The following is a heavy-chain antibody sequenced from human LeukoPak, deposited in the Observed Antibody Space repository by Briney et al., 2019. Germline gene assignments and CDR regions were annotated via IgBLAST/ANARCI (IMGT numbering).Heavy chain of an antibody. CDR3: ARDHCSGGSCYRDYYYYYMDV. Sequence: PSQTLYLTCTVSGGSISSGSYYWSWIRQPAGKGLEWIGRIYTSGSTNYNPPLKSRVTISVDTSKNQFSLKLSSVTAADTAVYYCARDHCSGGSCYRDYYYYYMDVWGKGTTVTVSS. D-gene: IGHD2-15*01. V-gene: IGHV4-61*02. CDR1: GGSISSGSYY. J-gene: IGHJ6*03. CDR2: IYTSGST.